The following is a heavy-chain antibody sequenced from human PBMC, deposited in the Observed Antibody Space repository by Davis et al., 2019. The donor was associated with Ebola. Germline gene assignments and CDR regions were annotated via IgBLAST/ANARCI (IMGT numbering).Heavy chain of an antibody. D-gene: IGHD2-2*01. J-gene: IGHJ5*02. V-gene: IGHV3-23*01. CDR2: ISGRGGST. CDR3: ARRYCTSTSCINWFDR. CDR1: GFTFSSYA. Sequence: GESLKISCAASGFTFSSYAMSWVRQAPGKGLEWVSAISGRGGSTYYADSVKGRFTISRDNAKNLLYLQMNSLRDEDTAVYHCARRYCTSTSCINWFDRWGQGTLVTVSS.